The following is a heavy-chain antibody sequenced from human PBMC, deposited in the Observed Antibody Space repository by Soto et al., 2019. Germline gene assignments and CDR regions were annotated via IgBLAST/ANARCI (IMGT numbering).Heavy chain of an antibody. Sequence: QVQLVQSGAEVKKPGSSVKVSCKTSGGTFRTSAISWVRQAPGQGLEWMGGIMPVFPTPDYAQKFQGRVTITADESTGTDYMELSSLRSEDTAVYYCARDKDRQQLGGNYYYIMDVWGQGTTVTVSS. D-gene: IGHD3-3*02. CDR2: IMPVFPTP. CDR1: GGTFRTSA. J-gene: IGHJ6*01. V-gene: IGHV1-69*12. CDR3: ARDKDRQQLGGNYYYIMDV.